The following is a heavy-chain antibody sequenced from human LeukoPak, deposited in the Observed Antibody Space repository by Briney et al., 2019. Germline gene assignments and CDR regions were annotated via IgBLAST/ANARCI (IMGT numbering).Heavy chain of an antibody. CDR2: VYYTGST. Sequence: PSETLSLTCTVSGGYISSYYWSWIRQPPGEGLEWIGYVYYTGSTNYNPSLKSRVTISVDTSKNQFSLKLSSVTAADTAVYYCASTYYYYYYMDVWGKGTTVTISS. J-gene: IGHJ6*03. CDR3: ASTYYYYYYMDV. V-gene: IGHV4-59*08. CDR1: GGYISSYY.